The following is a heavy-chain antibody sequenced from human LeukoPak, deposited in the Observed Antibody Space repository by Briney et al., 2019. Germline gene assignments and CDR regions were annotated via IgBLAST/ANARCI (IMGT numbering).Heavy chain of an antibody. CDR2: IKQDGSEK. CDR1: RFNFISNW. D-gene: IGHD3-9*01. Sequence: PGRSLRLSCAASRFNFISNWMSWVRQAPGKGLEWVANIKQDGSEKYYVDSVKGRFTISRDNAKSSLYLQMNRLRAEDTAVYYCARAQIYYDILTGPFDYWGQGTLVSVSS. CDR3: ARAQIYYDILTGPFDY. J-gene: IGHJ4*02. V-gene: IGHV3-7*01.